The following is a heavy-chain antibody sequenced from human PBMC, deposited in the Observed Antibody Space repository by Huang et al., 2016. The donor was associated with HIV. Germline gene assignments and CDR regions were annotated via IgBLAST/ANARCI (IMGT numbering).Heavy chain of an antibody. D-gene: IGHD6-19*01. CDR2: IIPICGTA. V-gene: IGHV1-69*13. CDR1: GGTFSSYA. Sequence: QVQLVQSGAEVKKPGSSVKVSCKASGGTFSSYAISWVRQAPGQGLEWMGVIIPICGTANYEQKFQGRVTITADESTSTAYMELSSLRSEDTAVYYCARGRDSSGWYVRHWFDPWGQGTLVTVSS. J-gene: IGHJ5*02. CDR3: ARGRDSSGWYVRHWFDP.